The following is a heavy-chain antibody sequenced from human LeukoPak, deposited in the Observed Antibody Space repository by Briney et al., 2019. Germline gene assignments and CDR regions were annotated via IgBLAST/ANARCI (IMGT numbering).Heavy chain of an antibody. CDR3: ARSLGYCSGGSCYLWYFDY. CDR2: IYTSGST. V-gene: IGHV4-4*07. J-gene: IGHJ4*02. Sequence: SETLSLTCTVSGGSISSYYWSWIRQPAGKGLEWIGRIYTSGSTNYNPSLKSRVTMSVDTSKNQFSLKLSSVTAADTAVYYCARSLGYCSGGSCYLWYFDYWGQGTLVTVSS. D-gene: IGHD2-15*01. CDR1: GGSISSYY.